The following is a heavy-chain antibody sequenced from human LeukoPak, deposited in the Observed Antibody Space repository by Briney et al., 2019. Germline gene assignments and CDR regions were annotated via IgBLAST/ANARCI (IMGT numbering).Heavy chain of an antibody. D-gene: IGHD4-11*01. J-gene: IGHJ6*03. CDR1: GDSISSGYYY. CDR3: ARGRVSSSTWYSTYYYFFYMDF. Sequence: SETLSLTCTVSGDSISSGYYYWSLLRPPAGKGLGWIGRISSGGSTNSNPYLKSRVTISVDTSKNQFSLKLSSVTAADTAVYFCARGRVSSSTWYSTYYYFFYMDFWGKGTTVTVSS. V-gene: IGHV4-61*02. CDR2: ISSGGST.